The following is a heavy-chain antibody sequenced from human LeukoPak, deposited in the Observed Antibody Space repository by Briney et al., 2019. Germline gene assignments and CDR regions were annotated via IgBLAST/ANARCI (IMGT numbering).Heavy chain of an antibody. Sequence: PSETLSLTCAVSGGSISSSSYYWGWIRQPPGKGLEWIGSIYYSGSTNYNPSLKSRVTISVDTSKNQFSLKLSSVTAADTAVYYCARGRYYYDSSGYLNWFDPWGQGTLVTVSS. J-gene: IGHJ5*02. D-gene: IGHD3-22*01. CDR1: GGSISSSSYY. CDR3: ARGRYYYDSSGYLNWFDP. V-gene: IGHV4-39*07. CDR2: IYYSGST.